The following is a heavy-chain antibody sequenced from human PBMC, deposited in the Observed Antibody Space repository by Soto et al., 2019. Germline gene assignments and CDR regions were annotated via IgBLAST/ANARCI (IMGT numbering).Heavy chain of an antibody. CDR2: ISYDGRNK. J-gene: IGHJ6*02. Sequence: CSPIRSSPPSGFAFSNYDIHWVRQAPSKWMGWVAVISYDGRNKYDADSVKCRFTSSGDNSKNTLYLQMNSLRADDTAVYYCARDPPATRHGKDVWAQRTTVT. CDR1: GFAFSNYD. CDR3: ARDPPATRHGKDV. V-gene: IGHV3-30*03.